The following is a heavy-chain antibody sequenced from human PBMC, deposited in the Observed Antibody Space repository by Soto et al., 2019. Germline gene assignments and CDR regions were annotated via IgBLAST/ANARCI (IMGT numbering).Heavy chain of an antibody. CDR1: GGTFSSYA. CDR2: IIPIFGTA. D-gene: IGHD2-21*02. V-gene: IGHV1-69*01. CDR3: ARVQYCGGDCYDAFDI. J-gene: IGHJ3*02. Sequence: QVPLVQSGAEVKKPGSSVKVSCKASGGTFSSYAISWVRQAPGQGLEWMGGIIPIFGTANYAQKFQGRVTITADESTSTAYMELSSLRSEDTAVYYCARVQYCGGDCYDAFDIWGQGTMVTVSS.